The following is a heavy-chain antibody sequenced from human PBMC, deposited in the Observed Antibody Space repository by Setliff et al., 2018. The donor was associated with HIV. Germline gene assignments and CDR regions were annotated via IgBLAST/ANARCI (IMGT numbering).Heavy chain of an antibody. J-gene: IGHJ5*02. CDR1: GGTFSSYA. CDR3: ARDVTGASGWFDP. D-gene: IGHD3-10*01. Sequence: GASVKVSCKASGGTFSSYAISWVRQAPGQGLEWMGGIIPIFGTANYAQKFQGRVTITADESTSTAYMELSSLRSDDTAVYYCARDVTGASGWFDPWGQGTLVTVSS. CDR2: IIPIFGTA. V-gene: IGHV1-69*13.